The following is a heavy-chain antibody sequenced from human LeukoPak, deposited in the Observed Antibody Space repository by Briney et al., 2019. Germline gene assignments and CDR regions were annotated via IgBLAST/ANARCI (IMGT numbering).Heavy chain of an antibody. CDR2: IKQDGSEK. Sequence: GGSLRLSCAASGFTFSSYWMSWVRQAPGKGLEWVANIKQDGSEKYYVDSVKGRFTISRDNAKNSLYLQMNSLRAEDTAVYYCARDRGRFLEWQNHNYYYYYMDVWGKGTTVTVSS. D-gene: IGHD3-3*01. V-gene: IGHV3-7*01. CDR3: ARDRGRFLEWQNHNYYYYYMDV. J-gene: IGHJ6*03. CDR1: GFTFSSYW.